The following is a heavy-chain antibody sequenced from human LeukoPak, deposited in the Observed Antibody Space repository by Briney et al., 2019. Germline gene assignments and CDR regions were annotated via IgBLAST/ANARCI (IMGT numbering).Heavy chain of an antibody. CDR3: ARAEAYYYYYGMDV. J-gene: IGHJ6*02. CDR2: IYYSGST. V-gene: IGHV4-59*01. Sequence: PSETLSLTCTVSGGSISSYYWSWIRQPPGKGLEWIGYIYYSGSTNYNPSLKSRVTISVDTSKNQFSLKLSSVTAADMAVYYCARAEAYYYYYGMDVWGQGTTVTVSS. CDR1: GGSISSYY.